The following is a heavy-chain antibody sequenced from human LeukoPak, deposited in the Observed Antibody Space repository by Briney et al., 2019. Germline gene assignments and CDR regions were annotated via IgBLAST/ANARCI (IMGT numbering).Heavy chain of an antibody. V-gene: IGHV4-39*07. CDR3: ARSPGGGARSAFDI. J-gene: IGHJ3*02. CDR2: IYYSGST. D-gene: IGHD3-16*01. Sequence: PSETLSLTCTVSGGSISSSSYYWGWIRQPPGKGLEWIGSIYYSGSTYYNPSLKSRVTISVDTSKNQFSLKLSSVTAADTAVYYCARSPGGGARSAFDIWGQGTMVTVSS. CDR1: GGSISSSSYY.